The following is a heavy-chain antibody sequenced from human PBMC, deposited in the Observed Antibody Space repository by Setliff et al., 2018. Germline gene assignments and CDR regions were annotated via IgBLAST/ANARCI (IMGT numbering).Heavy chain of an antibody. V-gene: IGHV3-74*01. D-gene: IGHD3-16*02. CDR3: ARDRGQATVNNRYGFYYYGMDV. CDR1: GFSFNNYW. Sequence: GGSLRLSCEASGFSFNNYWMYWVRQVPGKGLVWVSGINKDGDGTRYADSVRGRFTISRDNSKNTVYLRMDALRAEDTGLYYCARDRGQATVNNRYGFYYYGMDVWGQGTTVTVSS. CDR2: INKDGDGT. J-gene: IGHJ6*02.